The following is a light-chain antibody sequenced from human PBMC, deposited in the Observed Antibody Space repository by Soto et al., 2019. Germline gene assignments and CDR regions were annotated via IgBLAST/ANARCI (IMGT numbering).Light chain of an antibody. CDR1: QRIRND. CDR2: AAS. V-gene: IGKV1-6*01. Sequence: ASQRIRNDLGWYQQKPGKAPKLLIYAASSLQSGVPSRFSGSGSGTDFPLTISSLQPEDFATYYCLQDYNYPRPFGQRTKLAI. CDR3: LQDYNYPRP. J-gene: IGKJ1*01.